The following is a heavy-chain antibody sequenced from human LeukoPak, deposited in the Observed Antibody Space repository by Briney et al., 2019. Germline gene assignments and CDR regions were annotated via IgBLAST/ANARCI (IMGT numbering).Heavy chain of an antibody. CDR2: IYPGDSNT. CDR1: GYNFSNHS. CDR3: ARRTYIPLNYGMDV. D-gene: IGHD2-21*01. J-gene: IGHJ6*02. Sequence: GESLKISCKVSGYNFSNHSIGWVRQMPGRGLEWMGIIYPGDSNTRYSPSFQGQVTISADKSISTAYLQWNSLKASDTAVYYCARRTYIPLNYGMDVWGQGTTVTVSS. V-gene: IGHV5-51*01.